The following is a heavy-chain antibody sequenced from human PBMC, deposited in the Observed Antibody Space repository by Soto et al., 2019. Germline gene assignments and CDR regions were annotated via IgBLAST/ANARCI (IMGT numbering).Heavy chain of an antibody. J-gene: IGHJ6*02. V-gene: IGHV3-21*01. CDR1: GFTFSSYS. D-gene: IGHD3-22*01. Sequence: PGGSLRLSCAASGFTFSSYSMNWVRQAPGKGLEWVSSISSSSSYIYYADSVKGRFTISRDNAKNSLYLQMNSLRAEDTAVYYCARDRYYYDSSGYYHSSYYYYGMDVWGQGTTVTVSS. CDR2: ISSSSSYI. CDR3: ARDRYYYDSSGYYHSSYYYYGMDV.